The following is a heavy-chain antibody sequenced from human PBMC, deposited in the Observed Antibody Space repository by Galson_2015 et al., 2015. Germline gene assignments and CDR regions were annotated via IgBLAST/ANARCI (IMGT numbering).Heavy chain of an antibody. D-gene: IGHD2-2*01. J-gene: IGHJ3*02. Sequence: SVKVSCKASGYTFTSYGISWVQQAPGQGLEWMGWISAYNGNTNYAQKLQGRVTMTTDTSTSTAYMELRSLRSDDTAVYYCARDPSTLGAFDIWGQGTMVTVSS. V-gene: IGHV1-18*01. CDR3: ARDPSTLGAFDI. CDR1: GYTFTSYG. CDR2: ISAYNGNT.